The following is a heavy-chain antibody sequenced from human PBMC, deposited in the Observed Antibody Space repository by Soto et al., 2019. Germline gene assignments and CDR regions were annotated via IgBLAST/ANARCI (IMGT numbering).Heavy chain of an antibody. D-gene: IGHD3-3*01. Sequence: PSETLSLTCTVSGGSISSYYWSWIRQPPGKGLEWIGYIYYSGSTNYNPSLKSRVTISVDTSKNQFSLKLSSVTAADTAVYYCARGSYDFWSGLSRDYYYYGMDVWGQGTKVTV. CDR2: IYYSGST. CDR3: ARGSYDFWSGLSRDYYYYGMDV. V-gene: IGHV4-59*01. CDR1: GGSISSYY. J-gene: IGHJ6*02.